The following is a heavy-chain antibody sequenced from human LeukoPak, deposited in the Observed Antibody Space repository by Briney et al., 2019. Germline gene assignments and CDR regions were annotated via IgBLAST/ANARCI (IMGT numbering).Heavy chain of an antibody. J-gene: IGHJ4*02. CDR1: RFTFSSYI. CDR3: AGQRQLVRRLVDY. V-gene: IGHV3-21*01. CDR2: ISSSSSYI. D-gene: IGHD6-13*01. Sequence: GGSLRLSCAASRFTFSSYIMNWVRQAPGKGLEWVSSISSSSSYIYYADSVKGRFTISRDNAKNSLYLQMNSLRAEDTAVYYCAGQRQLVRRLVDYWGQGTLVTVSS.